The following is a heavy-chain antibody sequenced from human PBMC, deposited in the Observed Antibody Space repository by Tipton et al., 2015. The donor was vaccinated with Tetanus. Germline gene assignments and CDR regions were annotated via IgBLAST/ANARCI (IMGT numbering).Heavy chain of an antibody. D-gene: IGHD5-18*01. CDR1: GYTLTYRY. CDR3: ATREDTALVIAESDAPDI. V-gene: IGHV1-45*02. J-gene: IGHJ3*02. CDR2: ITPFNNNT. Sequence: QSGPEVKKTGSSVKISCKASGYTLTYRYLHWVRQAPGQALGWMGWITPFNNNTNYAQKFQDRVSFSSDRSMSTAYMEVSSLRSADTAMYYCATREDTALVIAESDAPDIWGQGTMVTVSS.